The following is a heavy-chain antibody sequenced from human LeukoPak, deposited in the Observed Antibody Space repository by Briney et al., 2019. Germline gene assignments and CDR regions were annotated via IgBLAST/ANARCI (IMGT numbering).Heavy chain of an antibody. J-gene: IGHJ4*02. CDR1: GFTFDDYG. Sequence: GGSLRLSCAASGFTFDDYGMSWVRQAPGKGLEWVSGINWNGGSTGYADSVKGRFTISRDNSKNTLYLQMNSLRAEDTAVYYCAKGGGIFDVDTDNYFDYWGQGTLVTVSS. V-gene: IGHV3-20*04. CDR3: AKGGGIFDVDTDNYFDY. D-gene: IGHD5-18*01. CDR2: INWNGGST.